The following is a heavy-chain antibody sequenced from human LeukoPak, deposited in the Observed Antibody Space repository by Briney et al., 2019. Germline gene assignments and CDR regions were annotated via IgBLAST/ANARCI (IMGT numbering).Heavy chain of an antibody. J-gene: IGHJ6*02. CDR3: ARVGLLVNCSGGSCLYYYYGMDV. Sequence: SETLSLTCTVSGGSISSGDYYWSWIRQPPGKGLEWIGYIYYSGSTYYNPSLKSLVTISVDTSKNQFSLKLSSVTAADTAVYYCARVGLLVNCSGGSCLYYYYGMDVWGQGTTVTVSS. CDR2: IYYSGST. D-gene: IGHD2-15*01. V-gene: IGHV4-30-4*01. CDR1: GGSISSGDYY.